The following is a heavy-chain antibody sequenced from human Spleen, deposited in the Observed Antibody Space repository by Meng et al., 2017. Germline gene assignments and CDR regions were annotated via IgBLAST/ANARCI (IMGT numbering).Heavy chain of an antibody. CDR2: IYYSGST. J-gene: IGHJ4*02. V-gene: IGHV4-31*01. CDR3: ARGPTTMAHDFDY. Sequence: QGPLQESGPGMVKPSQTLSLTCTVSGGSISSGGYYWSWIRQHPGKGLEWIGYIYYSGSTYYNPSLKSLVTISVDTSQNNLSLKLSSVTAADSAVYYCARGPTTMAHDFDYWGQGTLVTVSS. D-gene: IGHD4-11*01. CDR1: GGSISSGGYY.